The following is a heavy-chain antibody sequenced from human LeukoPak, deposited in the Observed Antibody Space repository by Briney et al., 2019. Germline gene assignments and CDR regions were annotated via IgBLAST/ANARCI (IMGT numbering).Heavy chain of an antibody. CDR2: IYHSGST. CDR3: AKREMVRGVIGWFDP. J-gene: IGHJ5*02. V-gene: IGHV4-4*02. CDR1: GGSISSSNW. Sequence: SGTLSLTCAVSGGSISSSNWWSWVRQPPGKGLEWIGEIYHSGSTNYNPSLKSRVTISVDKSKNQFSLKLSSVTAADTAVYYCAKREMVRGVIGWFDPWGQGTLVTVSS. D-gene: IGHD3-10*01.